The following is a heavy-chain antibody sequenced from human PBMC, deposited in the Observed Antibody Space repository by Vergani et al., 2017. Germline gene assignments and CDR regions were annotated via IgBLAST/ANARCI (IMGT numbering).Heavy chain of an antibody. CDR1: DGSISAGYYF. J-gene: IGHJ3*01. CDR2: ISASGNA. V-gene: IGHV4-61*02. Sequence: QVQLQASGPGRVKPSQTLSLTCTMSDGSISAGYYFWSWIRQPAGKGLEWLGHISASGNASHSPSLKTRVSMSVDTSKNQFSLTVTSVTSADTAIYFCARRSGGYYSGGKVHPLRTAFDVWGHGTVVTVSS. D-gene: IGHD2-15*01. CDR3: ARRSGGYYSGGKVHPLRTAFDV.